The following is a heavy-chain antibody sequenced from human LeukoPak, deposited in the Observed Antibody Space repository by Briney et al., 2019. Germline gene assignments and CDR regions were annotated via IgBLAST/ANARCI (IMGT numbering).Heavy chain of an antibody. Sequence: SVNLSCKPSGGTFSSYAISWVRQAPGPGLEWMGRIIPIFGIANYAQKFQGRVTITADKSTSTAYMELSSLRSEDTAVYYCARGAPPYYDIPQRMDVWGQGTTVTVSS. D-gene: IGHD3-9*01. J-gene: IGHJ6*02. CDR3: ARGAPPYYDIPQRMDV. CDR2: IIPIFGIA. CDR1: GGTFSSYA. V-gene: IGHV1-69*04.